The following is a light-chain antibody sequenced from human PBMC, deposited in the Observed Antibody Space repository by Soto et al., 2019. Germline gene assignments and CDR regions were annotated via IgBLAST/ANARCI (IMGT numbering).Light chain of an antibody. CDR3: LQHNSYPRT. J-gene: IGKJ1*01. CDR1: QGISNY. CDR2: GAS. V-gene: IGKV1-17*03. Sequence: DIQMTQSPSAMSASVGDTVTITCRASQGISNYLAWFQQKPGKVPERLIFGASSLQSGVPSRFSGRGYGTEFTLTISSLQPEDFATYYCLQHNSYPRTFGQGTKVDI.